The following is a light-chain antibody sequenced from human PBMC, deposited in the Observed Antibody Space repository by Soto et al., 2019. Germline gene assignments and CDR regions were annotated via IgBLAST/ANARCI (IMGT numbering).Light chain of an antibody. CDR2: EGS. CDR3: CSYTDSSTYV. Sequence: ALTQPASVSGSPGQSITISCTGTSNDVGGYDLVSWYQHHPGKAPKVMIYEGSKRPSGVSNRFSGSRSGNTASLTISGLQAEDEADYYCCSYTDSSTYVFGSGTKVTVL. V-gene: IGLV2-23*01. CDR1: SNDVGGYDL. J-gene: IGLJ1*01.